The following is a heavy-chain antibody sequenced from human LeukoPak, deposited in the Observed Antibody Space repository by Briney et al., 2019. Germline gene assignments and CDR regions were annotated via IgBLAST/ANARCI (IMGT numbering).Heavy chain of an antibody. D-gene: IGHD3-10*01. CDR1: GGSISSYY. CDR2: IYYSGGT. J-gene: IGHJ4*02. CDR3: ARLGPGGHGEFDY. V-gene: IGHV4-59*01. Sequence: PSETLSLTCTVPGGSISSYYWTWVRQPPGKGLERIGDIYYSGGTNYNPSLKSRVTISVHTSKTQFSLKLTSVTAADTAVYYCARLGPGGHGEFDYWGQGTLVTVSS.